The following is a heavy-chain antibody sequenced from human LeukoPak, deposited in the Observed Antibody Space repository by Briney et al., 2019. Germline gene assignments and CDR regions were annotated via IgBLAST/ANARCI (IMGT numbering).Heavy chain of an antibody. Sequence: PSETLSLTCTVSGGSISSYYWSWIRQPAGKGLEWIGRIYTSGTTNYNPSLKSRVTMTVDTSKNQFSLKMRSVIAADTAVYYCARANYDGSDYWGQGTLVTVSS. J-gene: IGHJ4*02. D-gene: IGHD3-22*01. V-gene: IGHV4-4*07. CDR3: ARANYDGSDY. CDR2: IYTSGTT. CDR1: GGSISSYY.